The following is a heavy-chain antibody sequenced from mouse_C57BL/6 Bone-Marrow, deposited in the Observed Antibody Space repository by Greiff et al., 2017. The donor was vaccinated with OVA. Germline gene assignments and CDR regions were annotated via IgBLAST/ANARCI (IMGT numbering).Heavy chain of an antibody. CDR1: GYTFTSYW. V-gene: IGHV1-72*01. D-gene: IGHD1-1*01. J-gene: IGHJ2*01. Sequence: QVHVKQPGAELVKPGASVKLSCKASGYTFTSYWMHWVKQRPGRGLEWIGRIDPNSGGTKYNEKFKSKATLTVDKPSSTAYMQLSSLTSEDSAVYYCARERGTVVNYFDYWGQGTTLTVSS. CDR2: IDPNSGGT. CDR3: ARERGTVVNYFDY.